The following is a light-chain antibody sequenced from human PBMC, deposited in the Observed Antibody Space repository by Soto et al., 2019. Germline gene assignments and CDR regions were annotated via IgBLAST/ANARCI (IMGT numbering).Light chain of an antibody. J-gene: IGLJ1*01. V-gene: IGLV2-14*01. Sequence: QSALTQPASVSGPPGQSITISCTGTSSDVGAYNYVSWYQHHPGKAPRLVIYDVTNRPSGISDRFSGSKSGNTASLTISGLQAEDEADYYCSSYTSSSTLDVFGTGTKVTVL. CDR3: SSYTSSSTLDV. CDR1: SSDVGAYNY. CDR2: DVT.